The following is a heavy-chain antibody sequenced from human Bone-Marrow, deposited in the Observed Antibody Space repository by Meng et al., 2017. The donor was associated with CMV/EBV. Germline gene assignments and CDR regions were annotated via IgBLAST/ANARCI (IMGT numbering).Heavy chain of an antibody. V-gene: IGHV1-46*01. CDR1: GYTFTSYD. J-gene: IGHJ4*02. CDR3: ARGNSLKYSSSPSVRY. CDR2: INPSGGST. Sequence: ASVKVSCKASGYTFTSYDINWVRQAPGQGLEWMGIINPSGGSTSYAQKFQGRVTMTRDTSTSTVYMELSSLRSEDTAVYYCARGNSLKYSSSPSVRYWGQGTLVTVSS. D-gene: IGHD6-6*01.